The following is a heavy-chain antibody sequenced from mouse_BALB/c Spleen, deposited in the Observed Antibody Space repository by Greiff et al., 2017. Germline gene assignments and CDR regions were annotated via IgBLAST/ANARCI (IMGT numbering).Heavy chain of an antibody. Sequence: DVKLQESGPGLVKPSQSLSLTCSVTGYSITRGYYWNWIRQFPGNKLEWMGYISYDGSNNYNPSLKNRISITRDTSKNQFFLKLNSVTTEDTATYYCAREDNYHGLDYWGQGTTLTVSS. D-gene: IGHD1-3*01. CDR1: GYSITRGYY. CDR3: AREDNYHGLDY. J-gene: IGHJ2*01. V-gene: IGHV3-6*02. CDR2: ISYDGSN.